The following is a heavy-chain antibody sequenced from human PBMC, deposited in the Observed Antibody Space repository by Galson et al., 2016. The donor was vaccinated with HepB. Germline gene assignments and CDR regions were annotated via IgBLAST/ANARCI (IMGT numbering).Heavy chain of an antibody. CDR1: GGSITGSSYY. Sequence: SETLSLTCTVSGGSITGSSYYWGWIRQPPGKGLELIGSIYYSGSTYYNPSLKSRVTISVDTFKNQFSLKLSSVTAADTAVYYCARIGYGDYWAGIMDVWGQGTTVTVSS. D-gene: IGHD4-17*01. CDR3: ARIGYGDYWAGIMDV. CDR2: IYYSGST. J-gene: IGHJ6*02. V-gene: IGHV4-39*01.